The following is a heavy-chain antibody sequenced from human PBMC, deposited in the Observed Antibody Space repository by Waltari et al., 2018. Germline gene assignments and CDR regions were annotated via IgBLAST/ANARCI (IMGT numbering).Heavy chain of an antibody. V-gene: IGHV4-38-2*01. CDR2: IYHSGST. J-gene: IGHJ5*02. CDR3: ARNLTAYSSGCYP. Sequence: QVQLQESGPGLVKPSETLSLTCAVSGYSISSGDYWGWIRQPPGKGLEWIGTIYHSGSTYYNPSLKSRVTISVDTSKNHFSLRLTSVTAADTALYYCARNLTAYSSGCYPWGQGTLVTVSS. CDR1: GYSISSGDY. D-gene: IGHD6-19*01.